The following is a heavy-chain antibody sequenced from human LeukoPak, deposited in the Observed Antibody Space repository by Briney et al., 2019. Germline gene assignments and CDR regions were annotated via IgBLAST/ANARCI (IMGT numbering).Heavy chain of an antibody. J-gene: IGHJ6*04. CDR1: GFTFSSYE. V-gene: IGHV3-48*03. Sequence: QPGGSLRLSCAASGFTFSSYEMNWVRQAPGKGLEWVSYISISGSTIYYADSVNGGFTISRDNAKNSMYLQMNRLRAEDTAVYYCEELGITMIGGVWGKGTTVTISS. CDR2: ISISGSTI. CDR3: EELGITMIGGV. D-gene: IGHD3-10*02.